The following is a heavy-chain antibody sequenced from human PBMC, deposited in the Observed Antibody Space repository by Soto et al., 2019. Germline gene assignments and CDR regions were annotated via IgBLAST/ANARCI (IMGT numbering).Heavy chain of an antibody. CDR2: IYPSDSNT. J-gene: IGHJ1*01. CDR3: ATLLRWDYLQH. V-gene: IGHV5-51*01. CDR1: GYSVGSYW. D-gene: IGHD4-17*01. Sequence: GESLKISCKGSGYSVGSYWIAWVRQMPGKGLEWMGIIYPSDSNTRYSPSFQGQVTISADKSINTAYLQWSSLKASDTAIYFCATLLRWDYLQHWGQGTPVTSPQ.